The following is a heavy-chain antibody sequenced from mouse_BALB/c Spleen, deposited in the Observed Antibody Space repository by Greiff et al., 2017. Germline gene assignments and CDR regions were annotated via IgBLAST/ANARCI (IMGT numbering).Heavy chain of an antibody. CDR2: IDPSDSYT. V-gene: IGHV1-69*02. J-gene: IGHJ4*01. CDR1: GYTFTSYW. CDR3: ASGTARATYAMDY. Sequence: VQLQQSGAELVKPGASVKLSCKASGYTFTSYWMHWVKQRPGQGLEWIGEIDPSDSYTNYNQKFKGKATLTVDKSSSTAYMQLSSLTSEDSAVYYCASGTARATYAMDYWGQGTSVTVSS. D-gene: IGHD3-2*01.